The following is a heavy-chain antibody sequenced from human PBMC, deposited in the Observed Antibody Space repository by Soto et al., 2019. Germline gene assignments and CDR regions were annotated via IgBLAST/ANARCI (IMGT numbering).Heavy chain of an antibody. D-gene: IGHD4-17*01. V-gene: IGHV3-7*01. CDR1: GLTFSSHW. CDR2: IKQDGSKI. J-gene: IGHJ4*02. Sequence: EVQLVESGGGLVQPGGSLRLSCAVSGLTFSSHWMTWVRQAPGKGLEWVGTIKQDGSKIYYLASVKGRFTISRDNAKSSSYLQMNSLSADDTAVYYCVILGVTTQNDHWGQGVLVTVSS. CDR3: VILGVTTQNDH.